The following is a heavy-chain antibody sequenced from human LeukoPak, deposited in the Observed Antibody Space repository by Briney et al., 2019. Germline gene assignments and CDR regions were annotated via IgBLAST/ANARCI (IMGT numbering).Heavy chain of an antibody. V-gene: IGHV3-33*06. CDR2: IWYDGSNK. CDR3: AKDKPLYSSGWYDY. CDR1: GFTFSSYG. J-gene: IGHJ4*02. D-gene: IGHD6-19*01. Sequence: GGSLRLSCAASGFTFSSYGMHWVRQAPGKGLEWVAVIWYDGSNKYYADSVKGRFTISRDNSKNTLYLQMNSPRAEDTAVYYCAKDKPLYSSGWYDYWGQGTLVTVSS.